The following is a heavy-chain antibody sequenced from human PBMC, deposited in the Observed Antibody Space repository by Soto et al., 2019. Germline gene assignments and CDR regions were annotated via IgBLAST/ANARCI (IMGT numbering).Heavy chain of an antibody. Sequence: PGGSLRLSCAASGFTFSDYYMSWIRQAPGKGLEWVSYISSSGSTIYYADSVKGRFTISRDNAKNSLYLQMNSLRAEDTAVYYCAFSAPGVVVVDELDYWGKGTLVTVFS. V-gene: IGHV3-11*01. CDR2: ISSSGSTI. CDR1: GFTFSDYY. J-gene: IGHJ4*02. D-gene: IGHD2-15*01. CDR3: AFSAPGVVVVDELDY.